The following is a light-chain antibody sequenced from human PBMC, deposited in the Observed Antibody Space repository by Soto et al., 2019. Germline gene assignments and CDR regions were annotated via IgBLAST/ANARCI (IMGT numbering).Light chain of an antibody. J-gene: IGKJ1*01. Sequence: ELDMTQSPATLSVSPGERATLSCRASQSVNSNLAWYQQKPGLAPRLLISGASTRATGIPARFSGSGSGTEFTLTISSLQSEDFAVYYCQQYNNWPTGFGQGTKVEIK. CDR3: QQYNNWPTG. CDR1: QSVNSN. V-gene: IGKV3-15*01. CDR2: GAS.